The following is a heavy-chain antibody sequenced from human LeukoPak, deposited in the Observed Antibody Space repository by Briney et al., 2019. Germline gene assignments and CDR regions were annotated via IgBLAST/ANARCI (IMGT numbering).Heavy chain of an antibody. J-gene: IGHJ4*02. D-gene: IGHD2-2*01. V-gene: IGHV1-69*13. CDR3: ARATGPTSGHVGY. CDR1: GGTCSSYA. Sequence: SVKVSCKASGGTCSSYAISWVGQAPGQGMEWMGGIIPIFGTANSAQKFQGRVTITADESTSTAYMELSSLRSEDTAVYYCARATGPTSGHVGYWGQGTLVTVSS. CDR2: IIPIFGTA.